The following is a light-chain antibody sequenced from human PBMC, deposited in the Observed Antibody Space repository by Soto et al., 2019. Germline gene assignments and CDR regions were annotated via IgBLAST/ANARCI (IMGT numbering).Light chain of an antibody. J-gene: IGLJ2*01. CDR3: SSYTSGTTPVV. Sequence: QSALTQPASVSGSPGQSITISCTGTSSDVGGYNYVSWYQQHPGKAPKLMIYDVSNRPSGVSNRFSGSKSGNTASLTISGLRTEDEADYYCSSYTSGTTPVVFGGGTKRTV. V-gene: IGLV2-14*03. CDR1: SSDVGGYNY. CDR2: DVS.